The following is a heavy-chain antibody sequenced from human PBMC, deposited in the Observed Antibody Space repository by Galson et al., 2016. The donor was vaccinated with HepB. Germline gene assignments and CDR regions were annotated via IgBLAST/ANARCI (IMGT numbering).Heavy chain of an antibody. J-gene: IGHJ6*02. CDR3: ARGTVGLWTGDWYYHGMDV. D-gene: IGHD3/OR15-3a*01. V-gene: IGHV1-46*01. Sequence: SVKVSCKASGYTFTKNYIHWVRQAPGQGLEWMGIINPADGKTSNALDFQGRVSLTRDRSTDTAYMELTTLTSEDTALYYCARGTVGLWTGDWYYHGMDVWGQGTTVIVPS. CDR1: GYTFTKNY. CDR2: INPADGKT.